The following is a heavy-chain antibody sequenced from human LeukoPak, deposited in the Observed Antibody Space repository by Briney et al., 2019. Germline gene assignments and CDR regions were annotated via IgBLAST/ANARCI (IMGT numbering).Heavy chain of an antibody. CDR2: IYTSGST. Sequence: PSQTLSLTCTVSSGSISSGTHYWSWIRQPAGKGLEWIGRIYTSGSTNYNPSLKSRVTISIDTSKNQFSLKLTSVTAADTAVYYCARSYSGYVDVWFDPWGQGTLVTVSS. J-gene: IGHJ5*02. V-gene: IGHV4-61*02. D-gene: IGHD5-12*01. CDR1: SGSISSGTHY. CDR3: ARSYSGYVDVWFDP.